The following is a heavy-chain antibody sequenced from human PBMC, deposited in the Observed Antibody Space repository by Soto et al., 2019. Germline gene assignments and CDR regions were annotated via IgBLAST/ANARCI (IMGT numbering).Heavy chain of an antibody. V-gene: IGHV4-4*02. CDR1: GGSISSSNW. J-gene: IGHJ6*02. CDR3: ARLPILEWLSTYYYYGMDV. D-gene: IGHD3-3*01. CDR2: IYHSGST. Sequence: SETLSLTCAVSGGSISSSNWWSWVRQPPGKGLEWIGEIYHSGSTNYNPSLKSRVTISVDKSKNQFSLKLSSVTAADTAVYYCARLPILEWLSTYYYYGMDVWGQGTTVTVSS.